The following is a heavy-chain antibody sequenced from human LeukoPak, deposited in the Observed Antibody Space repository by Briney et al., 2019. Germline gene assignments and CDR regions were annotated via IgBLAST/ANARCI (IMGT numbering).Heavy chain of an antibody. CDR1: GYTFTGYY. V-gene: IGHV1-2*02. CDR2: INPNSGGT. CDR3: ACEHLGGALDY. D-gene: IGHD3-16*01. J-gene: IGHJ4*01. Sequence: ASVKGSCKASGYTFTGYYMHWVRQVPGQGLEWMGWINPNSGGTNYAQKFQGRVTMTRDTSISTAYMELSRLRSDDTAVYYCACEHLGGALDYWGHGTLVTVSS.